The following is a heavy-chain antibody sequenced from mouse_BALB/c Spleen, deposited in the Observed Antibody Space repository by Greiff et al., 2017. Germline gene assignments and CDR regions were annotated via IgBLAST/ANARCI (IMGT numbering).Heavy chain of an antibody. J-gene: IGHJ4*01. CDR1: GYSITSDYA. CDR3: ASSEHYYAMDY. V-gene: IGHV3-2*02. CDR2: ISYSGST. Sequence: EVKLVESGPGLVKPSQSLSLTCTVTGYSITSDYAWNWIRQFPGNKLEWMGYISYSGSTSYNPSLKSRISITRDTSKNQFFLQLNSVTTEDTATYYCASSEHYYAMDYWGQGTSVTVSS.